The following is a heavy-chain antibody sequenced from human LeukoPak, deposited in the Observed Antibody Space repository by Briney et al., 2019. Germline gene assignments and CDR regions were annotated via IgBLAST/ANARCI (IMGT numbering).Heavy chain of an antibody. D-gene: IGHD5-18*01. J-gene: IGHJ4*02. CDR1: GGTFSSYA. Sequence: SVKVSCKASGGTFSSYAISWVRQAPGQGLEWMGGIIPIFGTANYAQKFQGRVTITADESTSTTYMELSSLRSEDTAVYYCARDPGGYSYGYTYWGQGTLVTVSS. CDR3: ARDPGGYSYGYTY. V-gene: IGHV1-69*13. CDR2: IIPIFGTA.